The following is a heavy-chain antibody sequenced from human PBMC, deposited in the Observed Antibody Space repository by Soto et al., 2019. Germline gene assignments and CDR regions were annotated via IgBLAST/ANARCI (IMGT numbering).Heavy chain of an antibody. J-gene: IGHJ4*02. CDR1: GGSIDNSHSF. CDR3: VRVVEAATRHTDFDS. CDR2: VYCSGGT. Sequence: WETLSLTXDVSGGSIDNSHSFWGWVRQPPGRGLEFLGCVYCSGGTSYNLSLKCRVTVYVATSKHQVSLRVRSVTVAETAMYHCVRVVEAATRHTDFDSWGQGIVVTVSS. V-gene: IGHV4-39*01. D-gene: IGHD2-15*01.